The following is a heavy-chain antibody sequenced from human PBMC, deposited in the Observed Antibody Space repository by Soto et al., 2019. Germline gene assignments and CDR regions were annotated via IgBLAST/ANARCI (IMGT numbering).Heavy chain of an antibody. Sequence: ASVKVSCKASGYTFTGHYIHWVRQAPQQGPEWMGEIGPESGATRYAQKFRGRVTMTMDTSITTVYMELRNLSPDDTAVYYCGRGRSGQIVVFYWGQGTPVTVS. CDR2: IGPESGAT. D-gene: IGHD1-26*01. CDR1: GYTFTGHY. J-gene: IGHJ4*02. CDR3: GRGRSGQIVVFY. V-gene: IGHV1-2*02.